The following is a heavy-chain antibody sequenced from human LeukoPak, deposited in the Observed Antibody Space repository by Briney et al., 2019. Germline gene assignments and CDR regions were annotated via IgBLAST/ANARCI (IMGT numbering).Heavy chain of an antibody. CDR3: ARGRYVLRFLEWLLTFDY. D-gene: IGHD3-3*01. Sequence: SGGSLRLSCAASGFTFSSYSMNWVRQAPGKGLEWVSSISSSSSYIYYADSVKGRFTISRDIAKNSLYLQMNSLRAEDTAVYYCARGRYVLRFLEWLLTFDYWGQGTLVTVSS. CDR2: ISSSSSYI. CDR1: GFTFSSYS. J-gene: IGHJ4*02. V-gene: IGHV3-21*01.